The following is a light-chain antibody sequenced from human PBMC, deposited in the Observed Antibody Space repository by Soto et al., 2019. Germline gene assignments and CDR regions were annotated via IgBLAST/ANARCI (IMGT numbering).Light chain of an antibody. CDR3: HQYNNWPT. V-gene: IGKV3-15*01. CDR1: QSVNSN. Sequence: EIVMTQSPATLSVSPGERATLSCRASQSVNSNLAWYQQKPGQAPRLLIYGASIRATGIPARFSGSGSGTEFTLTISSLQSEAFSVYYCHQYNNWPTFGPGTKVDIK. CDR2: GAS. J-gene: IGKJ3*01.